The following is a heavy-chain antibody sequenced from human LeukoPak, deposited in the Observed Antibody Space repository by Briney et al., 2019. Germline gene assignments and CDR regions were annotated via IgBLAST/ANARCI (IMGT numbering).Heavy chain of an antibody. Sequence: PGGSLRLSCAASEFISLINYRLNRVRQAPGKGLEWVSSISSSSSYIYYADSVKGRFTISRDNAKNSLYLQMNSLRAEDTAVYYCARVSPWGHDYGTHFDYWGQGTLVTVSS. CDR3: ARVSPWGHDYGTHFDY. CDR1: EFISLINYR. D-gene: IGHD4-17*01. J-gene: IGHJ4*02. V-gene: IGHV3-21*01. CDR2: ISSSSSYI.